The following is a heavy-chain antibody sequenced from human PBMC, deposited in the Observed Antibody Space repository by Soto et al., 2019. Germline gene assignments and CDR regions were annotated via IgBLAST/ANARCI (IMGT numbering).Heavy chain of an antibody. CDR3: TKYPRDLGLHL. CDR1: GFTLSSYR. CDR2: IKGDGSST. J-gene: IGHJ5*02. Sequence: GGSLGLSCAASGFTLSSYRMHWVRQAPGKGLVWVSCIKGDGSSTNYADSVKGRFTVSRDNAKNTLYLQMKSLRAEDTFLYYCTKYPRDLGLHLWGQGTLVTV. V-gene: IGHV3-74*01. D-gene: IGHD2-2*02.